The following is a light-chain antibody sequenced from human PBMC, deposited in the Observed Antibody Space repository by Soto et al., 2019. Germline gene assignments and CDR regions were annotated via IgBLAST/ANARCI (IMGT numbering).Light chain of an antibody. Sequence: DIQMTQSPSTLSASVGDRVTITCRASQSISSWLAWYQQKPGKAPKLLIYKASTLESAVPSRFSGSGSGTEFTLTINSLQPDDFATYYCQQYNSAPLTFGGGTKVEI. CDR1: QSISSW. CDR3: QQYNSAPLT. V-gene: IGKV1-5*03. CDR2: KAS. J-gene: IGKJ4*01.